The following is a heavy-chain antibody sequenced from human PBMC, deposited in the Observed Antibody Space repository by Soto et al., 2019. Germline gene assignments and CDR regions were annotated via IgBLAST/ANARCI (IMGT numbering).Heavy chain of an antibody. V-gene: IGHV1-69*13. CDR3: ARDRAYSSSWAPDAFDI. Sequence: GASVKVSCKASGGTFSSYAISWVRQAPGQGLEWMGGIIPIFGTANYAQKFQGRVTITADESTSTAYMELSSLRSEDTAVYYCARDRAYSSSWAPDAFDIWGQGTMVTVSS. D-gene: IGHD6-13*01. CDR2: IIPIFGTA. J-gene: IGHJ3*02. CDR1: GGTFSSYA.